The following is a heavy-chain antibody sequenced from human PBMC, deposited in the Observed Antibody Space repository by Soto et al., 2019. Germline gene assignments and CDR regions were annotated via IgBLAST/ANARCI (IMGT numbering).Heavy chain of an antibody. Sequence: QVQLVQSGAEVKKPGASVKVSCKASGYTFTNYYINWVRQAPGQGLEWMGIINPSGGSTTYAQKFQGRVTMTRDTSTSTVYMEVSSLRSEDTAVYYCARDLWFGELSEKGPFDYWGQGTLVTVSS. CDR3: ARDLWFGELSEKGPFDY. J-gene: IGHJ4*02. CDR1: GYTFTNYY. CDR2: INPSGGST. D-gene: IGHD3-10*01. V-gene: IGHV1-46*01.